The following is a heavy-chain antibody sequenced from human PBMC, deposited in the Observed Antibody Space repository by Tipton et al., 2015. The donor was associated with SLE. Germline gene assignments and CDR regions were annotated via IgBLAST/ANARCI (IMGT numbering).Heavy chain of an antibody. J-gene: IGHJ6*02. CDR3: ARGGLDVQGVYYYYYGMDV. CDR1: GGSISSGGYY. D-gene: IGHD3-10*02. V-gene: IGHV4-31*03. Sequence: TLSLTCTVSGGSISSGGYYWSWIRQHPGKGLEWIGYIYYSGSTYYNPSLKSRVTISVDTSKSQFSLKLGSVTAADTAVYYCARGGLDVQGVYYYYYGMDVWGQGTTVTVSS. CDR2: IYYSGST.